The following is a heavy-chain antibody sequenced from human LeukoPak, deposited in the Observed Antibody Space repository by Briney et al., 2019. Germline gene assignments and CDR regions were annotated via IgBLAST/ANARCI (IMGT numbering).Heavy chain of an antibody. Sequence: PGGTLRLSCAASGFTFSSYSMNWVRQAPGKGLEWVSSISSSSSYIYYADSVKGRFTISRDNAKNSLYLQMNSLRAEDTAVYYCARDQVLKSYSPRPMDVWGKGTTVTVSS. CDR3: ARDQVLKSYSPRPMDV. CDR1: GFTFSSYS. V-gene: IGHV3-21*01. D-gene: IGHD3-10*01. J-gene: IGHJ6*03. CDR2: ISSSSSYI.